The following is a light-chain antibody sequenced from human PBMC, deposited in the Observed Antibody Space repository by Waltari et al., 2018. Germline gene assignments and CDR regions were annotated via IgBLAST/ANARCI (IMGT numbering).Light chain of an antibody. V-gene: IGKV3-20*01. Sequence: EIVLTQSPGTLSLSPGERVTLSCRASQSVSRTLAWYKQKPGQAPRLLIYGASIRATGIPDRFSGSGSGTDFSLTISRLEPEDFAVYYCQHYRSLPVTFGQGTKVEIK. J-gene: IGKJ1*01. CDR1: QSVSRT. CDR2: GAS. CDR3: QHYRSLPVT.